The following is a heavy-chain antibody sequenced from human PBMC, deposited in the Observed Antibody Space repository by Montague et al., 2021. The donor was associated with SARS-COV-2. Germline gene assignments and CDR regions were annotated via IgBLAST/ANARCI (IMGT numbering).Heavy chain of an antibody. CDR3: ARESLQLYGYYDDYFDS. V-gene: IGHV4-39*02. J-gene: IGHJ4*02. CDR2: IYTSGST. CDR1: GGSISSSSYY. D-gene: IGHD3-3*01. Sequence: SETLSLTCTVSGGSISSSSYYWDWIRQPPGKGLEWIGSIYTSGSTNYNPSLKSRVTISVDTSKNQFSLKLSSVTAADTAVYYCARESLQLYGYYDDYFDSWGQGTLVAVSS.